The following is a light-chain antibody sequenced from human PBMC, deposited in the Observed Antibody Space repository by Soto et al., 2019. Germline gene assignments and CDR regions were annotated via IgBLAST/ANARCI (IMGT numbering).Light chain of an antibody. CDR2: GAS. CDR3: QQYNNWHGT. V-gene: IGKV3-15*01. Sequence: EIVMTQSPAALSVSPGERATLSCRASQSVSSNLAWYQQKPGQAPRLLIYGASTRATGIPARFSGSGSGTEFTLTISSLQSGDFAVYYCQQYNNWHGTFGQGTKVDI. CDR1: QSVSSN. J-gene: IGKJ1*01.